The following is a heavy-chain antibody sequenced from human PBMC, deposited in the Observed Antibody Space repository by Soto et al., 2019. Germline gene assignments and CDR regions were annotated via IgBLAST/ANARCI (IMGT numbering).Heavy chain of an antibody. Sequence: QVQLVQSGAEVKKPGASVKVSCKASGHIFTGQYMHWVRQAPGQGLEWMGWINPNSGGTNYAQKFQGRVTMTRDTSISTAYMEVNRLKSDDTAVYYCAGGSGHWSPDDWGQGTLVTVSS. D-gene: IGHD2-15*01. J-gene: IGHJ4*02. V-gene: IGHV1-2*02. CDR3: AGGSGHWSPDD. CDR1: GHIFTGQY. CDR2: INPNSGGT.